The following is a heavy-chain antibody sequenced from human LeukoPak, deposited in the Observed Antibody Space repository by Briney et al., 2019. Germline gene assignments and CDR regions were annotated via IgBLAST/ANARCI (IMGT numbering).Heavy chain of an antibody. CDR1: GFTFSSYW. D-gene: IGHD5-24*01. CDR2: IKQDGGEK. J-gene: IGHJ4*02. Sequence: GSLRLSCAASGFTFSSYWMSWVRQAPGKGLEWVANIKQDGGEKYYVDSVKGRFTISRDNAKNSLYLQMNSLRAEDTAVYYYARYSSRRHAKMGYWGQGTLVTVSS. V-gene: IGHV3-7*01. CDR3: ARYSSRRHAKMGY.